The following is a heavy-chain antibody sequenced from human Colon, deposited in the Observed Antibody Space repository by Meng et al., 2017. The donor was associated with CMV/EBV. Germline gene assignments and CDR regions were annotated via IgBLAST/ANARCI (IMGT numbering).Heavy chain of an antibody. Sequence: GGSLRLSCAASGFTFSKYTMHWVRQAPGKGLEWVSVIYTDGSTHYADSVEGRFTISRDNSKNTLDLQMNNLRAEDTAVYYCARADGYGIASAGHHWGRGTLVTVSS. V-gene: IGHV3-66*01. CDR2: IYTDGST. CDR3: ARADGYGIASAGHH. CDR1: GFTFSKYT. D-gene: IGHD6-13*01. J-gene: IGHJ5*02.